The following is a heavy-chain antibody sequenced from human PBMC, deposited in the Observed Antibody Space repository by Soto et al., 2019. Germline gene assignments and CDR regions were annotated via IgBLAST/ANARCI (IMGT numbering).Heavy chain of an antibody. Sequence: SETLSLTCTGSGVSISNSSCYWGWIRRPPGKGLEWIGTIYYSGITYYNPSLKSRVTISVDTSKNQFSLKLTSVTAADTAVYYCARHGSNWGQGTLVTVSS. CDR1: GVSISNSSCY. J-gene: IGHJ4*02. CDR3: ARHGSN. V-gene: IGHV4-39*01. CDR2: IYYSGIT.